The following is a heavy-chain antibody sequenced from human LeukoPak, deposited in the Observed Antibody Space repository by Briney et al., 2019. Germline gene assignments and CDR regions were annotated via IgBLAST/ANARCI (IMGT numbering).Heavy chain of an antibody. Sequence: GGSLRLSCAASGFTFSSYSMNWVRQAPGKGLERVSSISSGSSYIYYADSVKGRFTISRDNAKNSLYLQMNSLRAEDTAVYYCARVGYYDFWSGYYNPVDYWGQGTLVTVSS. V-gene: IGHV3-21*01. CDR2: ISSGSSYI. CDR3: ARVGYYDFWSGYYNPVDY. CDR1: GFTFSSYS. D-gene: IGHD3-3*01. J-gene: IGHJ4*02.